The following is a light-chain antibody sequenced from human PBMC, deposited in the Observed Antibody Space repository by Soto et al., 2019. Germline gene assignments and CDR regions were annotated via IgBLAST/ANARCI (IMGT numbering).Light chain of an antibody. CDR3: AAWDDRLNGVV. V-gene: IGLV1-44*01. CDR2: YND. J-gene: IGLJ2*01. Sequence: QSVLTQPPSASGTPGQRVTVSCSGSSSNIGSNTVNWYQQLPGTAPKLLIYYNDQRPSGVPDRFSGSKSGTSASLAISGLQSEDEADYYCAAWDDRLNGVVFGGGTQLTVL. CDR1: SSNIGSNT.